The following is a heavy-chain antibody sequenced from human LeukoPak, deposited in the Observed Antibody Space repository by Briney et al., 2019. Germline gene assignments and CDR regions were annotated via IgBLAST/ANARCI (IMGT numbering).Heavy chain of an antibody. J-gene: IGHJ4*02. Sequence: SETLSLTCTVSGGSISSYCWSWIRQPPGKGLEWIGYIYYSGSTNYNPSLKSRVTISVDTSKNQFSLKLSSVTAADTAVYYCARARGRAATGPFDYWGQGTLVTVSS. CDR1: GGSISSYC. CDR2: IYYSGST. V-gene: IGHV4-59*01. CDR3: ARARGRAATGPFDY. D-gene: IGHD6-13*01.